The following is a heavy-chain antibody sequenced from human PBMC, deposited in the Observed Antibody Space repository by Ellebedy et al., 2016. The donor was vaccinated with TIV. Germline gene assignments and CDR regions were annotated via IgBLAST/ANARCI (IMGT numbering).Heavy chain of an antibody. CDR1: GYTFTGYD. D-gene: IGHD4-11*01. J-gene: IGHJ6*02. V-gene: IGHV1-8*03. Sequence: AASVKVSCKASGYTFTGYDINWVRQATGQGLEWMGWMSAYSGNTGYAQRFQGKLSFTWNTSISTAYMELSSLRSEDTAVYYCASGRTTISTWHYYGLDVWGQGTTVTVSS. CDR2: MSAYSGNT. CDR3: ASGRTTISTWHYYGLDV.